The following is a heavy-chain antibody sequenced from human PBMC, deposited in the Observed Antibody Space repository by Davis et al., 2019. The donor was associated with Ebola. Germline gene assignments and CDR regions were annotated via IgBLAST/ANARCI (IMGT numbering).Heavy chain of an antibody. Sequence: ASVKVSCKASGYTFTGYYMHWVRQAPGQGLEWMGWINPNSGDTSISTAYMELSRLRSDDTAVYYCARAEGSSSWYRWFDPWGQGTLVTVSS. D-gene: IGHD6-13*01. J-gene: IGHJ5*02. V-gene: IGHV1-2*02. CDR1: GYTFTGYY. CDR2: INPNSG. CDR3: ARAEGSSSWYRWFDP.